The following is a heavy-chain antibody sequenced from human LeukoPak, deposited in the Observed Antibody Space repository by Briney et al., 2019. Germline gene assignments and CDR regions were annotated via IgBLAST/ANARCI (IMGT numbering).Heavy chain of an antibody. D-gene: IGHD3-22*01. CDR3: ARDLSQYYYDSSLPTDY. J-gene: IGHJ4*02. V-gene: IGHV3-23*01. CDR1: GFTFSSYA. CDR2: ISGSGGST. Sequence: GGSLRLSCAASGFTFSSYAMSWVRQAPGKGLEWVSAISGSGGSTYYADSVKGRFTISRDNSKNTLYLQMNSLRAEDTAVYYCARDLSQYYYDSSLPTDYWGQGTLVTVSS.